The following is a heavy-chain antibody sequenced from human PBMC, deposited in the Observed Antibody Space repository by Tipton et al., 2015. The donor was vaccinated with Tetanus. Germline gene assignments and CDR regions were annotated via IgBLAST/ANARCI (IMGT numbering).Heavy chain of an antibody. CDR1: GYTFSGSP. D-gene: IGHD2-15*01. CDR3: ADHPVAKTQFDY. V-gene: IGHV1-58*01. Sequence: QSGAEVKKPGTSVKVSCKASGYTFSGSPLQWVRQARGQGLEWVGWIVVANGNTNYAEKFQDRVTITRDVSSNTFYLDLSRLASDDTAVYYCADHPVAKTQFDYWGQGTLVTVSS. J-gene: IGHJ4*02. CDR2: IVVANGNT.